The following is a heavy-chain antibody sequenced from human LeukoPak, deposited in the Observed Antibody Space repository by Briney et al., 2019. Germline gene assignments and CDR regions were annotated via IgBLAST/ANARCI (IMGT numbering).Heavy chain of an antibody. CDR2: INHSGST. J-gene: IGHJ4*02. CDR1: GGSFSGYY. D-gene: IGHD3-10*01. V-gene: IGHV4-34*01. CDR3: ARGTYYYGSGSYPQYYFDY. Sequence: PSETLSLTCAVYGGSFSGYYWSWIRQPPGKGLEWIGEINHSGSTNYNPSLKSRVTISVDTSKNQFSLKLNSVTAADTAVYYCARGTYYYGSGSYPQYYFDYWGQGTLVTVSS.